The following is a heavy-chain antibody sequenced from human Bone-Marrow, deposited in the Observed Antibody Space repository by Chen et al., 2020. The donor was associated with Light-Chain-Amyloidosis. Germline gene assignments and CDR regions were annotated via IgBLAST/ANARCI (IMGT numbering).Heavy chain of an antibody. D-gene: IGHD4-17*01. V-gene: IGHV4-4*07. CDR2: VFISGGN. CDR3: AREPLYGDSRRFDF. CDR1: GDSLTSSY. Sequence: QVQLQESGXGLVKPSETLSLTCTVAGDSLTSSYWNWIRQPAGKGLEWIGRVFISGGNNYNPSLXXXXXXXXXXXXXXXXXXXXXXXXXXXXVYFCAREPLYGDSRRFDFWGQGALVTVSS. J-gene: IGHJ4*02.